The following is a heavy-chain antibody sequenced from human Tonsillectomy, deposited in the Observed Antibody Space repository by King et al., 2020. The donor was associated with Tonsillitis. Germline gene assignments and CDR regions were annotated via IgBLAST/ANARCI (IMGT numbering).Heavy chain of an antibody. CDR2: IYYSGST. Sequence: VQLQESGPGLVKPSETLSLTCTVSGGSISSYYWSWIRQPPGKGLEWIGYIYYSGSTNYNPSLKSRVTISVDTSKNQFSLKLSSVTAADTAVYYCARHLGFTGGFDYWGQGTLVTVSS. V-gene: IGHV4-59*08. D-gene: IGHD3-10*01. CDR3: ARHLGFTGGFDY. CDR1: GGSISSYY. J-gene: IGHJ4*02.